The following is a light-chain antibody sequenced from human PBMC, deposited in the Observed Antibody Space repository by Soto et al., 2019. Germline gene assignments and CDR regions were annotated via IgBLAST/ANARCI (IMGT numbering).Light chain of an antibody. CDR1: FSDVGGYDY. CDR2: EVT. CDR3: SSHTSGSTRV. V-gene: IGLV2-14*01. J-gene: IGLJ1*01. Sequence: QSVLTQPASVSGSPGQSIAISCTGTFSDVGGYDYVSWYQQHPDKAPKLMLYEVTKRPSGVSNRFSGSKSGNTASLTISGLQPEYEADYYCSSHTSGSTRVFGSGTKLTVL.